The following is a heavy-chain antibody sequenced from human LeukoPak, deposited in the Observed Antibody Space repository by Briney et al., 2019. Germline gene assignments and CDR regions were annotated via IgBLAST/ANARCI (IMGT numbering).Heavy chain of an antibody. D-gene: IGHD6-25*01. Sequence: SETLSLTCTVSGGAISSGGYYWGWIRQHPGKGLEWIGYIYYSGSTYYNPSLKSRVTISVDPSKNQFSLKLSSVTAADTAVYYCARAGTAARRGFDYWGQGTLVSVSS. CDR2: IYYSGST. CDR1: GGAISSGGYY. CDR3: ARAGTAARRGFDY. J-gene: IGHJ4*02. V-gene: IGHV4-31*03.